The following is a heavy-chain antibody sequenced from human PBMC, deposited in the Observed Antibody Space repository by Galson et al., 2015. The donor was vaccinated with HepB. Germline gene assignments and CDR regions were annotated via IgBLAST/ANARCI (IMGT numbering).Heavy chain of an antibody. D-gene: IGHD4-17*01. CDR1: GFTFSSYT. V-gene: IGHV3-23*01. CDR2: VNSGGGT. CDR3: ARDQGDDYVNYYYYSGMDV. Sequence: SLRLSCAASGFTFSSYTMCWVRQAPGKGLEWVSAVNSGGGTNYADPVKGRFTISRAKSKNTLYLQMNSLGLEDTAVYYCARDQGDDYVNYYYYSGMDVWGQGTTVTVSS. J-gene: IGHJ6*02.